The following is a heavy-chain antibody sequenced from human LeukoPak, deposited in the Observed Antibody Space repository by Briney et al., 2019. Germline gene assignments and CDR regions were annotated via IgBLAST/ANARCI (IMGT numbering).Heavy chain of an antibody. J-gene: IGHJ4*02. CDR2: IYTSGST. D-gene: IGHD2-15*01. V-gene: IGHV4-61*02. CDR1: AGSITRGRND. CDR3: AREAVGLDYFDY. Sequence: SQTLTLTCAVAAGSITRGRNDWGWLRQPAGKGLEWIGRIYTSGSTNYNSSLKRRATISVDTSKNQFSLKLSSVTARDTAFYYCAREAVGLDYFDYWGQGTLVTVSS.